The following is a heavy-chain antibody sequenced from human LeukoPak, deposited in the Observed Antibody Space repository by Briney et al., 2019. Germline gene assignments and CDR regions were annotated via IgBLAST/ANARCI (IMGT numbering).Heavy chain of an antibody. J-gene: IGHJ5*01. D-gene: IGHD2-2*01. V-gene: IGHV3-21*01. CDR1: GFTFSSYS. CDR3: ARDRPHCSSTSCYSSNWFDS. CDR2: ISSSSSYI. Sequence: GGSLRLSCAASGFTFSSYSMNWVRQAPGKGLEWVSSISSSSSYIYYADSVKGRFTISRDNAKNSLYLQMNSLRAEDTAVYYCARDRPHCSSTSCYSSNWFDSWGQGTLVTVSS.